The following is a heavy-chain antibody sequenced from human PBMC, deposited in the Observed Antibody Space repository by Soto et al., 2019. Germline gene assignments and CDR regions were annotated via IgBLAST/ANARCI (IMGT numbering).Heavy chain of an antibody. D-gene: IGHD3-3*01. V-gene: IGHV1-18*01. J-gene: IGHJ6*02. CDR3: ARDQSITPFGVYSMEYGGMDV. Sequence: QVQLVQSGAEVKKPGASVKVSCKASGYTFTSSGMSWVRQAPGQGLEWMGWINTDNGNTNYAQNIQGRVSMTRATSTRTAYQARRSLRSDDTAVYYCARDQSITPFGVYSMEYGGMDVGGQGTTVTFSS. CDR1: GYTFTSSG. CDR2: INTDNGNT.